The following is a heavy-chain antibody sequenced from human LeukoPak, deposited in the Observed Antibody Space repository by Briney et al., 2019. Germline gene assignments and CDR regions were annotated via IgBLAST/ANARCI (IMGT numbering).Heavy chain of an antibody. CDR3: ARDYHSRFDY. CDR2: ISSSGSTV. D-gene: IGHD6-13*01. J-gene: IGHJ4*02. CDR1: GFTFSDYY. V-gene: IGHV3-11*01. Sequence: PGGSLRLSCAASGFTFSDYYLSWIRQAPGKGLEWVAYISSSGSTVYYADSAKGRFTISRDYAKNSLYLQMNSLRAEDTAAYYCARDYHSRFDYWGQGTLVTVSS.